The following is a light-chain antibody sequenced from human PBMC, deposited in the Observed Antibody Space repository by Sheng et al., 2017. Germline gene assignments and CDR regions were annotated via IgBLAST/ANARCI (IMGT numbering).Light chain of an antibody. CDR3: SSYAATNNLV. Sequence: QSALTQPPSASGSPGQSVTISCTGTSSDVGGYNYVSWYQQHPGKAPKLIIYEVSKRPSGVPDRFSGSKSGNTASLTVSRLQAEDEAGYYCSSYAATNNLVFGGGTKLTV. CDR1: SSDVGGYNY. CDR2: EVS. V-gene: IGLV2-8*01. J-gene: IGLJ3*02.